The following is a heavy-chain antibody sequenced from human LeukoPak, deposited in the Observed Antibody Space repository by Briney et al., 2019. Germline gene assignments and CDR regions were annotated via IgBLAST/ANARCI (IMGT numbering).Heavy chain of an antibody. CDR1: GFTFSSYA. CDR2: ISGSGGSK. CDR3: AKDNLPIRYCSGGSCYFPAEYFQH. Sequence: GGSLRLSCAACGFTFSSYAMRWVSQARGKGLEWVSAISGSGGSKYYADSVKGRFTISRDNSKNTLYLHMNSLRAEDTAVYYCAKDNLPIRYCSGGSCYFPAEYFQHWGQGTLVTVSS. V-gene: IGHV3-23*01. J-gene: IGHJ1*01. D-gene: IGHD2-15*01.